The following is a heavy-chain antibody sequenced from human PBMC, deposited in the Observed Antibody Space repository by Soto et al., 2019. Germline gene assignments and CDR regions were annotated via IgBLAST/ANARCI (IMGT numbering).Heavy chain of an antibody. CDR3: ARGMIGVVISPYYYYGMDV. V-gene: IGHV1-69*13. CDR1: GGTFSSYA. D-gene: IGHD3-22*01. Sequence: ASVKVSFKASGGTFSSYAISWVRQAPGQGLEWMGGIIPIFGTANYAQKFQGRVTITADESTSTAYMELSSLRSEDTAVYYCARGMIGVVISPYYYYGMDVWGQATTVTVSS. J-gene: IGHJ6*02. CDR2: IIPIFGTA.